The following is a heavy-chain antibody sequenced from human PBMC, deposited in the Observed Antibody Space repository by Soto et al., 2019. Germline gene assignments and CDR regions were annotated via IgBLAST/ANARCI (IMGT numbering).Heavy chain of an antibody. CDR3: ARIVYYYYYGMDV. CDR2: ISSSGSTI. Sequence: GGSLRLSCAASGFTFSSYAMNWVRQAPGKGLEWVSYISSSGSTIYYADSVTGRFTISRDNAKNSLYLQMNSLRAEDTAVYYCARIVYYYYYGMDVWGQGTTVTVSS. V-gene: IGHV3-48*03. J-gene: IGHJ6*02. D-gene: IGHD1-26*01. CDR1: GFTFSSYA.